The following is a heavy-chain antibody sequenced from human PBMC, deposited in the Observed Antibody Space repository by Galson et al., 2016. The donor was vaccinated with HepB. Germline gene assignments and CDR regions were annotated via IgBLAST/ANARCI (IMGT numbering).Heavy chain of an antibody. CDR3: AKCSVYSTGWCNSLDP. V-gene: IGHV3-48*01. D-gene: IGHD6-19*01. CDR1: GFTFSSFS. CDR2: IGSDSSAI. J-gene: IGHJ5*02. Sequence: SLRLSCAASGFTFSSFSLHWVRQAPGRGLEWVSYIGSDSSAIYSADSLKGRFTIFRDMSKNTLYLQMGSLRAEDTAVYYCAKCSVYSTGWCNSLDPWGQGTLVIVSS.